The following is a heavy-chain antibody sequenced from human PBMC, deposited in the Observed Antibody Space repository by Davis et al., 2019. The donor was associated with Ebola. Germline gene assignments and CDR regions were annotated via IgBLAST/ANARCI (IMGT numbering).Heavy chain of an antibody. CDR3: AKAGPTYYDTLTGSTV. D-gene: IGHD3-9*01. Sequence: GGSLRLSCVVSGFTFSSYAMSWVRQAPGKGLKWVSAISSSGDNTYYSDSVKGRFTISRDNSKNTLYLQMNSLRAEDTAIYYCAKAGPTYYDTLTGSTVWGQGTMVTVSS. V-gene: IGHV3-23*01. CDR1: GFTFSSYA. J-gene: IGHJ3*01. CDR2: ISSSGDNT.